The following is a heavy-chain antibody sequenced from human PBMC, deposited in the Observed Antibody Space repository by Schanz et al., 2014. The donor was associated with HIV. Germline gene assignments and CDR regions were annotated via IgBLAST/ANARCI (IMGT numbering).Heavy chain of an antibody. CDR3: TRVITRWFGEARYASDV. V-gene: IGHV3-49*03. CDR2: SRVKSDSYAT. CDR1: GFNFGDYH. J-gene: IGHJ6*02. D-gene: IGHD3-10*01. Sequence: EVQLLDSGGGLVQPGGSLRLSCAASGFNFGDYHMSWFRQTAGKGLEWVARSRVKSDSYATEYAASVKGRFTISRDDSKSIAYLQLNSLRVEDTAIYYCTRVITRWFGEARYASDVWGQGTTVIVSS.